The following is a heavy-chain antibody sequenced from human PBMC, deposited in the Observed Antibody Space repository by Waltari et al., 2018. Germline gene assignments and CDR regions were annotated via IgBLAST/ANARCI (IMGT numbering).Heavy chain of an antibody. CDR2: IHCVEGT. J-gene: IGHJ6*02. CDR1: GESLSPPY. D-gene: IGHD3-10*01. Sequence: QVHLQQWGAGLLKPSETLSLTCAVYGESLSPPYCTWVRKPPGKGPEWIGEIHCVEGTHYNPSLKSRGTISLDASKNQFSLKVTSVTAADTAVYFCARGRTLDRGVRILTKYHYSVMDVWGQGSTVTVSS. CDR3: ARGRTLDRGVRILTKYHYSVMDV. V-gene: IGHV4-34*01.